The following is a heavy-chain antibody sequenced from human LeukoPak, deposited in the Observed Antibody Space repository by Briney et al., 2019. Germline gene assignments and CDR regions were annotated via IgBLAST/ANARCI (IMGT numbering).Heavy chain of an antibody. CDR1: GYSINSAYY. J-gene: IGHJ3*02. CDR2: IYHGGST. D-gene: IGHD5-18*01. V-gene: IGHV4-38-2*02. Sequence: SETLSLTCTVSGYSINSAYYWGWIRQPPEKGLEWIGSIYHGGSTYFNPSLKSRVTISIDTSKNQFSLKLSSVTAADTAVYYCARGRGGYRIAFDIWGQGTMVTVSS. CDR3: ARGRGGYRIAFDI.